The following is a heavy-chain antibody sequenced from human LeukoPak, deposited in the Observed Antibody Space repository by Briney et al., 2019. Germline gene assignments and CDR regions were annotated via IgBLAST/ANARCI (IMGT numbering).Heavy chain of an antibody. CDR3: ARVGRGVIPYYYYYMDV. CDR1: GYTFTSYD. J-gene: IGHJ6*03. V-gene: IGHV1-8*01. D-gene: IGHD3-10*01. CDR2: MNPNSGNT. Sequence: ASVKVSCKASGYTFTSYDINWVRQATGQGLEWMGWMNPNSGNTGYAQKFQGRVTMTRNTSISTAYMELSSLRSEDTAVYYCARVGRGVIPYYYYYMDVWGKGTTVTVS.